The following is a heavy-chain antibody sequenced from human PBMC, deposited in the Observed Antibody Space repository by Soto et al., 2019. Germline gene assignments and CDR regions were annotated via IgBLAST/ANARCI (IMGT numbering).Heavy chain of an antibody. CDR2: MNPNSCNT. D-gene: IGHD1-26*01. CDR3: ERELNPKGEDY. CDR1: GYTFTSYD. Sequence: QVQLVQSGAEVKKPGASVKVSCKASGYTFTSYDINWVRQATGQGLEWMGWMNPNSCNTGYAQKFQGRVTMTRNNSISTAYMELSSLRSEDTAVYYGERELNPKGEDYWGQGPLVTVSS. J-gene: IGHJ4*02. V-gene: IGHV1-8*01.